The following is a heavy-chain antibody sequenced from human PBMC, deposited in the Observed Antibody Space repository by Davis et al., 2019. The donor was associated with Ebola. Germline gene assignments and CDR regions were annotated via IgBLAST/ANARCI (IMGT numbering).Heavy chain of an antibody. Sequence: GGSLRLSCEASGFTFSTCAMSWVRQAPGKGLEWVSSISVSSGYIYYEDSVKGRFTISRDNAKNSLFLQMNSLRPEDTAVYYCARDSDDYSFDYWGQGTLVTVSS. J-gene: IGHJ4*02. CDR2: ISVSSGYI. D-gene: IGHD4-11*01. CDR1: GFTFSTCA. CDR3: ARDSDDYSFDY. V-gene: IGHV3-21*01.